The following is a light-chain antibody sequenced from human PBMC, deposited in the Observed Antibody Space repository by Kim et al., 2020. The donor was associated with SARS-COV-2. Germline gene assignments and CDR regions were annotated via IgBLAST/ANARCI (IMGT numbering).Light chain of an antibody. V-gene: IGKV1-39*01. Sequence: ASVGDRVTITCRASQSITNYLNWYQQKPGKAPELLIYVASSLQSGVPSRFSGRGSGTDFTLTISSPQPEDFATYYCQQSYSTPWTFGQGTKVDIK. CDR2: VAS. CDR1: QSITNY. J-gene: IGKJ1*01. CDR3: QQSYSTPWT.